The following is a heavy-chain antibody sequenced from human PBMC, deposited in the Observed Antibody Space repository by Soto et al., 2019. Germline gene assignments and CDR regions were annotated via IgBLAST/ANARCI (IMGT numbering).Heavy chain of an antibody. J-gene: IGHJ6*02. Sequence: ASVKVSCTAADYTFTIYGISWVRQAPGQGLEWMGWISAYNGNTNYAQKLQGRVTMTTDTSTSTAYMELRSLRSADTAVYYCARDKRDTIFGVVRPYGMDVWGQGTTVTVSS. CDR3: ARDKRDTIFGVVRPYGMDV. CDR2: ISAYNGNT. V-gene: IGHV1-18*04. CDR1: DYTFTIYG. D-gene: IGHD3-3*01.